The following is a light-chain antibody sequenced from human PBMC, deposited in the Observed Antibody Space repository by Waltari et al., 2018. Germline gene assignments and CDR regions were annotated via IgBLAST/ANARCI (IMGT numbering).Light chain of an antibody. Sequence: QSVLTQPPSVSGAPGQRVTISCTGSGSNIGAGYDVHWYQQLPRAAPKLLFYGSTGRPLGVPDRFFGSTSGTSASLAITGLQAEDEADYYCQSYDTSLSVVFGGGTKLTVL. V-gene: IGLV1-40*01. CDR3: QSYDTSLSVV. J-gene: IGLJ3*02. CDR2: GST. CDR1: GSNIGAGYD.